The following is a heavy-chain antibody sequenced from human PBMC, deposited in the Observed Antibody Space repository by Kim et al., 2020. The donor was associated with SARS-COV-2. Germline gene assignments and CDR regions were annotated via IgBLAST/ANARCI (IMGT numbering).Heavy chain of an antibody. CDR3: ARRDINGYYSP. Sequence: NYNPSLESRVSISIDTSKNQFSLHLTSVTAADTAMYYCARRDINGYYSPWGQGTLVTVSS. D-gene: IGHD3-22*01. J-gene: IGHJ5*02. V-gene: IGHV4-61*07.